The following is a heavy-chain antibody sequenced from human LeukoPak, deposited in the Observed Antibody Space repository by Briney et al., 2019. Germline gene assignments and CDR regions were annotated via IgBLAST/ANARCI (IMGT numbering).Heavy chain of an antibody. CDR2: INPNTDAT. CDR1: EYTFSAYY. V-gene: IGHV1-2*02. CDR3: ATDDAAAAGRHFEY. D-gene: IGHD6-13*01. J-gene: IGHJ4*02. Sequence: ASVTVSCKTSEYTFSAYYINWVRQAPGLGLEWMGWINPNTDATIFAQKFRGRVTMTRDTSLSTVYMELSRLTYDDTAVYYCATDDAAAAGRHFEYWGQGTLVTVSS.